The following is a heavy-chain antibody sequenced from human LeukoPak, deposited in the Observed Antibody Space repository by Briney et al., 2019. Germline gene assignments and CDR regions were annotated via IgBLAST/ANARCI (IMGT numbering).Heavy chain of an antibody. Sequence: GGSLRLSCAASGFTFSRYSMNWVRQAPGKGLEWVSSISISSNYIYYADSVKGRFTISRDNAKNSLYLQVNSLRAEDTAVYYCARHKDGYNSHNFDYWGQGTLVTVSS. CDR2: ISISSNYI. CDR3: ARHKDGYNSHNFDY. V-gene: IGHV3-21*01. J-gene: IGHJ4*02. CDR1: GFTFSRYS. D-gene: IGHD5-24*01.